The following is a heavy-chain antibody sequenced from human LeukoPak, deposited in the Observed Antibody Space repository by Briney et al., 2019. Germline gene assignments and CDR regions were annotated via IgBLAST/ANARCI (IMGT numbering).Heavy chain of an antibody. D-gene: IGHD6-13*01. Sequence: PGGSLRLSCAVSGFTFSSYEMNWVRQAPGKGLEWVSYISSRGTTIYYVDSVKGRFTISRDNAKNSLYLQMNSLRAEDTALYYCARISSWYFDYWGQGTLVTVSS. CDR3: ARISSWYFDY. V-gene: IGHV3-48*03. CDR2: ISSRGTTI. CDR1: GFTFSSYE. J-gene: IGHJ4*02.